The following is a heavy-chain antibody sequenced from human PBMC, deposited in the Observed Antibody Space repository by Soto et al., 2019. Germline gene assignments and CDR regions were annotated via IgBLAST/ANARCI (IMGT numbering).Heavy chain of an antibody. D-gene: IGHD2-15*01. CDR2: IIPIFGTA. Sequence: SVKVSCKASGGTFSSYAISWVRQAPGQGLEWMGGIIPIFGTANYAQKFQGRVTITADESTSTAYMELSSLRSEDTAVYYCARAGECSGGSCYSGPEGMDVWGQGTTVTVSS. V-gene: IGHV1-69*13. CDR3: ARAGECSGGSCYSGPEGMDV. CDR1: GGTFSSYA. J-gene: IGHJ6*02.